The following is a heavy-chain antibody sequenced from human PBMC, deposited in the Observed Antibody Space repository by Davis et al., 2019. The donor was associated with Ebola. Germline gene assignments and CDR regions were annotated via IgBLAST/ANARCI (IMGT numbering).Heavy chain of an antibody. CDR3: ARDLNHGDYGFNWFDP. CDR1: GYTFTSYG. Sequence: AASVKVSCKASGYTFTSYGIRWVRQAPGQGLEWMGRIIPILGIANYAQKFQGRVTITADKSTSTAYMELSSLRSEDTAVYYCARDLNHGDYGFNWFDPWSQGTLVTVSS. CDR2: IIPILGIA. D-gene: IGHD4-17*01. J-gene: IGHJ5*02. V-gene: IGHV1-69*04.